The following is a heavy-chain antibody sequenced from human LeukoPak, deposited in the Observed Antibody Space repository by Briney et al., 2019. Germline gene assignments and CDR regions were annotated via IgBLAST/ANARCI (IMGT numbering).Heavy chain of an antibody. CDR1: GFSLSTSGMC. CDR2: IDWDDDK. Sequence: SGPTLVNPTQTLTLTCTFSGFSLSTSGMCVSWIRQPPGKALEWLARIDWDDDKYYSTSLKTRLTISKDTSKNQVVLTMTNMDPVDTATYDCARNPYYDFWTKRGSYFDYWGQGTLVTVSS. D-gene: IGHD3-3*01. V-gene: IGHV2-70*11. J-gene: IGHJ4*02. CDR3: ARNPYYDFWTKRGSYFDY.